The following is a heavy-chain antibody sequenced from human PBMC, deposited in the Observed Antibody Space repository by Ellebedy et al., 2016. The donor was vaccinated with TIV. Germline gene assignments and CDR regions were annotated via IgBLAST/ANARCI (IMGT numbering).Heavy chain of an antibody. CDR1: GGSITSAPYY. D-gene: IGHD3/OR15-3a*01. Sequence: SETLSLTCTASGGSITSAPYYWGWVRQPPGKGLEWVGTIYYGGNTYYNPSLKSRVTISVDTSKKQFSLKLSSGTAADTAVYYCARNVLIFTFDKWYADLWGRGTLVTVSS. CDR3: ARNVLIFTFDKWYADL. CDR2: IYYGGNT. J-gene: IGHJ2*01. V-gene: IGHV4-39*01.